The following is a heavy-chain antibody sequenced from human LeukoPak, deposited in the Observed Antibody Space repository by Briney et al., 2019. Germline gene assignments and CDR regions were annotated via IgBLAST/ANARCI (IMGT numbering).Heavy chain of an antibody. D-gene: IGHD3-10*01. V-gene: IGHV4-59*08. CDR1: DGSTTGYY. CDR3: ARHMSVSYDAFDL. J-gene: IGHJ3*01. CDR2: VYYTGRT. Sequence: PSETLSLTCSVSDGSTTGYYWSWIRQPPGKGLEWIAYVYYTGRTLYNPSLESRVTISVDTSKTQFSLTVTSVTAADTAVYYCARHMSVSYDAFDLWGRGTTVTVS.